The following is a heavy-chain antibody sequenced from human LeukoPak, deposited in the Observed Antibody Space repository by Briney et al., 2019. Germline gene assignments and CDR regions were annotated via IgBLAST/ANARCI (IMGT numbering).Heavy chain of an antibody. V-gene: IGHV4-30-4*01. CDR2: IYYSGST. D-gene: IGHD3-10*01. CDR1: GGSISSGDYY. J-gene: IGHJ3*01. CDR3: ASMNYGSGSYYNGFV. Sequence: SETLSLTCTVYGGSISSGDYYWRWIRQPPGKGLEWIVYIYYSGSTYYNPSLKSRVTISVDTSKNQISLKLSSVTAADTAVYYCASMNYGSGSYYNGFVWGQGTMVTVSS.